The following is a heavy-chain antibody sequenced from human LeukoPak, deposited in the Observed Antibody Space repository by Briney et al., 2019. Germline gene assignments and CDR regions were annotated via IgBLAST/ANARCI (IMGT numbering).Heavy chain of an antibody. CDR1: GFTFSSYA. D-gene: IGHD3-22*01. CDR2: ISGSGGST. Sequence: GGSLRLSCAASGFTFSSYAMSWARQAPGKGLEWVSAISGSGGSTYYADSVKGRFTISRDNSKNTLYLQMNSLRAEDTAVYYCAKAGYYDSSGYSIWGRGTLVTVSS. CDR3: AKAGYYDSSGYSI. J-gene: IGHJ4*02. V-gene: IGHV3-23*01.